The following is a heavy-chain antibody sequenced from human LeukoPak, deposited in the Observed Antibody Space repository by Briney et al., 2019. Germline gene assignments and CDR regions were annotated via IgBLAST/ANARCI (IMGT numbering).Heavy chain of an antibody. CDR3: ARGGNYYDRNDYYDAFDL. J-gene: IGHJ3*01. D-gene: IGHD3-22*01. CDR2: ISGSGGST. Sequence: GGSLRLSCAASGFTFSSYAMSWVRQAPGKGLEWVSAISGSGGSTYYADSVKGRFTISRDNSKNSLYLQLNSLRAEDTAVYYCARGGNYYDRNDYYDAFDLWGQGTMVTVSS. CDR1: GFTFSSYA. V-gene: IGHV3-23*01.